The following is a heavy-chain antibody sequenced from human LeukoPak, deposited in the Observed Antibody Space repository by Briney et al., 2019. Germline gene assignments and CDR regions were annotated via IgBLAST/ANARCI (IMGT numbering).Heavy chain of an antibody. CDR1: GYTFTDYY. CDR3: ARDNSGGSTWWFDP. Sequence: ASVKVSCKASGYTFTDYYIHWVRQAPGQGLEWMGWINPNSGVTNYPQKFQGRVAMTRDTSISTVYMELSSLRSEDTAVYYCARDNSGGSTWWFDPWGQGTLVTVSS. CDR2: INPNSGVT. D-gene: IGHD2-15*01. J-gene: IGHJ5*02. V-gene: IGHV1-2*02.